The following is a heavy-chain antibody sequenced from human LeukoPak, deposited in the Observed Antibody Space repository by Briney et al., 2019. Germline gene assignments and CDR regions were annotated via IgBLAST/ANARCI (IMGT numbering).Heavy chain of an antibody. J-gene: IGHJ4*02. CDR3: ARDDALVATGSFDY. CDR1: GYTFTSYS. D-gene: IGHD5-12*01. V-gene: IGHV1-18*01. Sequence: ASVKVSCKASGYTFTSYSISWVRQAPGQGPEWMGWISAYNGNTNYAQKLQGRVTMTTDTSTSTAYMELRSLRSDDTAVYYCARDDALVATGSFDYWGQGTLVTVSS. CDR2: ISAYNGNT.